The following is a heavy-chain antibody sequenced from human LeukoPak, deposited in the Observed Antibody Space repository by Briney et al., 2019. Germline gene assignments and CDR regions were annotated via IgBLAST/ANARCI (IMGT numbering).Heavy chain of an antibody. J-gene: IGHJ6*02. Sequence: SETLSLTCAVYGGSFSGYCWSWIRQPPGKGLEWIGEINHSGSTNYNPSLKSRVTISVDTSKNQFSLKLSSVTAADTAVYYCARGPIYDFWSGQTGTYYYYGMDVWGQGTTVTVSS. CDR1: GGSFSGYC. D-gene: IGHD3-3*01. CDR2: INHSGST. CDR3: ARGPIYDFWSGQTGTYYYYGMDV. V-gene: IGHV4-34*01.